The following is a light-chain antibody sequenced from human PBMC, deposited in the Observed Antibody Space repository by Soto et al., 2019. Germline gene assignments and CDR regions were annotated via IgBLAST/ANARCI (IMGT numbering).Light chain of an antibody. CDR2: GAS. V-gene: IGKV3-20*01. Sequence: EIVLTQSPGTLSLSPGERATLSCRASQSVSSSFLAWYQQKPGQAPRLLTYGASSRDTGIPDRFSGSGSGTDFTLTISRLEPEDFAVYYCQHYGSSIFTFGPGTKVDIK. CDR1: QSVSSSF. CDR3: QHYGSSIFT. J-gene: IGKJ3*01.